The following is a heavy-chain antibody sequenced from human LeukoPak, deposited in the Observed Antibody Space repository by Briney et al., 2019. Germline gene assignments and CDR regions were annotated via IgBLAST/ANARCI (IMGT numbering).Heavy chain of an antibody. CDR1: GGSISSDNW. CDR2: IYHSGST. V-gene: IGHV4-4*02. D-gene: IGHD6-19*01. Sequence: SGTLSLTCAVSGGSISSDNWWSWVRQPPGKGLEWIGEIYHSGSTNYNPSLQSRVTISVDKSNNHFSLRLTSVIAADTAVYYCATNGWYCLDHWGQGALVTVSS. J-gene: IGHJ1*01. CDR3: ATNGWYCLDH.